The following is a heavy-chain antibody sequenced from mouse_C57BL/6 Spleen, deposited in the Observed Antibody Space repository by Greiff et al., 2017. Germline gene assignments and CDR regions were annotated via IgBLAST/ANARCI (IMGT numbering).Heavy chain of an antibody. CDR3: ARSHYYGSSYWFAY. D-gene: IGHD1-1*01. J-gene: IGHJ3*01. CDR2: IDPSDSYT. CDR1: GYTFTGYW. Sequence: QVQLQQPGAELVMPGASVNLSCKASGYTFTGYWMPWVKRRPGQGLEWIGEIDPSDSYTNYNQTFKGKSTLTVDKSSSTAYMQLSSLTSEDSAVYYWARSHYYGSSYWFAYWGQGTLVTVSA. V-gene: IGHV1-69*01.